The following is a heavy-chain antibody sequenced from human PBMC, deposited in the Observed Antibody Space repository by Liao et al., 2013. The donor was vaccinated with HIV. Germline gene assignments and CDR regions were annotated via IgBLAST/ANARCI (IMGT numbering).Heavy chain of an antibody. CDR2: IYHSGST. D-gene: IGHD2-15*01. J-gene: IGHJ5*02. CDR3: ARDVVNWFDP. CDR1: GYSISSGYY. Sequence: QVQLQESGPGLVKPSETLSLTCAVSGYSISSGYYWGWIRQPPGKGLEWIGSIYHSGSTYKKPSLKSRVTISVDTSKNQFSLKVISVTAADTAVYYCARDVVNWFDPWGQGTLVIVSS. V-gene: IGHV4-38-2*02.